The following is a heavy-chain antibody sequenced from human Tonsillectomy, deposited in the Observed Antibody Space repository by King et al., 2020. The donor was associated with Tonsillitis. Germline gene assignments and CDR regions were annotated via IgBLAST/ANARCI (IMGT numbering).Heavy chain of an antibody. CDR1: GYSFTGYS. Sequence: QLVQSGAEVKKPGASVKVSCQASGYSFTGYSIHWVRQAPGQGLDWMGRINPDSGGADYALRFEGRVTMTRDTSISSAYLELSSLRSDGTALYFCARDTGGWRTFDYWGQGTLVTVSS. J-gene: IGHJ4*02. D-gene: IGHD6-19*01. V-gene: IGHV1-2*06. CDR2: INPDSGGA. CDR3: ARDTGGWRTFDY.